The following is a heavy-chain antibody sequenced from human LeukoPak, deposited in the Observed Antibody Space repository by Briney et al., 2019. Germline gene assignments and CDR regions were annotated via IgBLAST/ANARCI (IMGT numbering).Heavy chain of an antibody. J-gene: IGHJ4*02. CDR1: GGSISSFY. CDR2: TYYSGST. V-gene: IGHV4-59*03. CDR3: AGRSVVEARTFYFDY. Sequence: SETLSLTCTVSGGSISSFYWNWIRQSPGKGLEWIGYTYYSGSTNYNASFKSRVTISLDTSKNQFSLKVNSVTAADTAVDYCAGRSVVEARTFYFDYWGQGILVTVSS. D-gene: IGHD2-15*01.